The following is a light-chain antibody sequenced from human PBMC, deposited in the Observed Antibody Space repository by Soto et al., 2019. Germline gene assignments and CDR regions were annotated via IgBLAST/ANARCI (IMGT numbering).Light chain of an antibody. J-gene: IGKJ1*01. CDR2: GAS. Sequence: EIVLTQSPGTLSLSPGERATLSCRASQSVSSSHLAWYQQKPGQAPRLLIYGASSRATGIPDRFSGSGSGTDFILTINRLEPEDFAVYYCHPYGSSRTFGQGTKVEIK. CDR3: HPYGSSRT. V-gene: IGKV3-20*01. CDR1: QSVSSSH.